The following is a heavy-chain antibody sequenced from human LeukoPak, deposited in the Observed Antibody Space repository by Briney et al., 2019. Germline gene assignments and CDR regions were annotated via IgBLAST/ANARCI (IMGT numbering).Heavy chain of an antibody. J-gene: IGHJ6*02. CDR2: IIPILGIA. CDR1: GYTFTSYG. Sequence: SVKVSCKASGYTFTSYGISWVRQAPGQGLEWMGRIIPILGIANYAQKFQGRVTITADKSTSTAYMELSSLRSEDTAVYYCARVRASDYYYYGMDVWGQGTTVTVSS. D-gene: IGHD3-10*01. CDR3: ARVRASDYYYYGMDV. V-gene: IGHV1-69*04.